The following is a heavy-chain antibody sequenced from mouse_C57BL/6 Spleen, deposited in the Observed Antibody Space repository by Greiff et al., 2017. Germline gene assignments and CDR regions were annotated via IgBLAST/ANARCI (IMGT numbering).Heavy chain of an antibody. CDR3: ARTCPYYYGSSYSAFDY. D-gene: IGHD1-1*01. CDR2: IDPSDSYT. Sequence: QVQLQQPGAELVMPGASVKLSCKASGYTFTSYWMHWVKQRPGQGLEWIGEIDPSDSYTNYNQKFKGKSTLTVDKSSSTAYMQLSSLTSEDSAVYYCARTCPYYYGSSYSAFDYWGQGTTLTVSS. J-gene: IGHJ2*01. CDR1: GYTFTSYW. V-gene: IGHV1-69*01.